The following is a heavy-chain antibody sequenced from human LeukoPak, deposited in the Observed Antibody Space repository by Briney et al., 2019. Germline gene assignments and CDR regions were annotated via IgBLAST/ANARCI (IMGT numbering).Heavy chain of an antibody. J-gene: IGHJ3*02. V-gene: IGHV4-39*01. CDR2: IYYSGST. D-gene: IGHD3-3*01. CDR1: GGSISSSSYY. Sequence: SETLSLTCTVSGGSISSSSYYWGWIRQPPGKGLEWIGSIYYSGSTYYNPSLKSRVTISVDTSKNQFSLKLSSVTAADTAVYYCARQTSRGTRFLEWLNAFDIWGQGTMVTVSS. CDR3: ARQTSRGTRFLEWLNAFDI.